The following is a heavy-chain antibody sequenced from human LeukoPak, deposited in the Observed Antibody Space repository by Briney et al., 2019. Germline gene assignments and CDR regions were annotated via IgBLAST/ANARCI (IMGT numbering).Heavy chain of an antibody. CDR1: GFTFSSYS. CDR2: ISSGSSYV. J-gene: IGHJ4*02. CDR3: ASLALGSWFDY. D-gene: IGHD6-13*01. Sequence: GGSLRLSCAASGFTFSSYSMNWVRQAPGKGLEWVSSISSGSSYVYYADSVKGRFTISRDNAKNSLYLQMNSLRAEDTAVYYCASLALGSWFDYWGQGTLVTVSS. V-gene: IGHV3-21*01.